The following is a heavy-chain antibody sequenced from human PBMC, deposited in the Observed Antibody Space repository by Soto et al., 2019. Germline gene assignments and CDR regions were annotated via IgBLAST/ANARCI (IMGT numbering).Heavy chain of an antibody. J-gene: IGHJ4*02. D-gene: IGHD3-10*01. CDR3: AGDPYYYGSAF. CDR1: GFRFSYHY. V-gene: IGHV3-11*01. Sequence: GGSLRLSCAASGFRFSYHYMTWIRQAPGKGLEWVSKISGGGTTMYYADSVKGRFTVSRDNAKNSLYLQMNSLRAEDTAVYYCAGDPYYYGSAFWGQGALVTVSS. CDR2: ISGGGTTM.